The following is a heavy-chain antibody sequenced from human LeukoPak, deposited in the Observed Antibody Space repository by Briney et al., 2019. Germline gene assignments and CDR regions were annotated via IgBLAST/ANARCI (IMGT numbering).Heavy chain of an antibody. V-gene: IGHV3-7*03. J-gene: IGHJ4*02. D-gene: IGHD3-16*02. CDR1: GFTFSSYW. Sequence: PGGSLGLSCAASGFTFSSYWMSWVRQAPGKGLEWVANIKQDGSEKYYVDSVKGRFTISRDNSKNTLYLQMNSLRAEDTAVYYCANFIFGDYVWGSYRPVDHDYWGQGTLVTVSS. CDR3: ANFIFGDYVWGSYRPVDHDY. CDR2: IKQDGSEK.